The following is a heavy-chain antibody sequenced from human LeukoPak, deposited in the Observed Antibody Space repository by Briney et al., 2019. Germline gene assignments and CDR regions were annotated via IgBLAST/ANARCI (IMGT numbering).Heavy chain of an antibody. CDR3: ARDQEAFDY. CDR1: GYTFTSYG. CDR2: ISAYNANTNYAQNT. Sequence: ASVTVSCKASGYTFTSYGISWVRQAPGQGLEWMGWISAYNANTNYAQNTNYAQKFQGRVTVTRDTSTSTVHMELSGLRSEDTAVYYCARDQEAFDYWGQGTLVTVSS. J-gene: IGHJ4*02. V-gene: IGHV1-18*04.